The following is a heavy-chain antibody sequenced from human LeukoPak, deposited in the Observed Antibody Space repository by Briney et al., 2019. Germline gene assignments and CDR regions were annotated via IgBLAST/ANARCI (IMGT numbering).Heavy chain of an antibody. V-gene: IGHV3-23*01. D-gene: IGHD6-6*01. CDR3: AREYSSSSGSVSDY. J-gene: IGHJ4*02. CDR1: GFKFSSYA. CDR2: ISGSGGTT. Sequence: GGSLRLSCAASGFKFSSYALNWVRQAPGKGLEWVSVISGSGGTTFYADSVKGRFTISRDNAKNSLYLQMNSLRDEDTAVYYCAREYSSSSGSVSDYWGQGTLVTVSS.